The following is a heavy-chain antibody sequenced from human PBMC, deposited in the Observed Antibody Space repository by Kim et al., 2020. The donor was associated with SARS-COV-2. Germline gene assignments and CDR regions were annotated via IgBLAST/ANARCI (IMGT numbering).Heavy chain of an antibody. CDR1: GFTFSSYG. D-gene: IGHD2-2*01. V-gene: IGHV3-33*01. J-gene: IGHJ4*02. Sequence: GGSLRLSCAASGFTFSSYGMHWVRQAPGKGLEWVAVIWDDGSNKYYADSVKGRFTISRDNSKNTLYLQMNSLRVEDTAVYYCSRAARYCSITICYPQPSAYWGQGTLVTVSS. CDR3: SRAARYCSITICYPQPSAY. CDR2: IWDDGSNK.